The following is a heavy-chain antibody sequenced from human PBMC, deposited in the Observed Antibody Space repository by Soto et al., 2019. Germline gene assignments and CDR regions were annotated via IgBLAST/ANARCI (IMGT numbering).Heavy chain of an antibody. CDR2: IYYSGTT. CDR3: ARSYGRTADY. Sequence: QVQLQESGPGLVKPSQTLSLTCTVSGWSISSGGYYWSWIRQHPGKGLEWIGYIYYSGTTYYNPSLKIRGNISVDTSKNQFSLKLSSVTAADTAVYYCARSYGRTADYWGQGTLVTVSS. CDR1: GWSISSGGYY. J-gene: IGHJ4*02. V-gene: IGHV4-31*03. D-gene: IGHD1-26*01.